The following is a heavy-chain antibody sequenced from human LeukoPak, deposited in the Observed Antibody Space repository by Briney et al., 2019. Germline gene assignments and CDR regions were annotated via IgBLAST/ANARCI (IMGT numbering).Heavy chain of an antibody. CDR3: AREEFYSGSYYGLYYFDY. V-gene: IGHV1-18*01. CDR2: ISAYNGNT. CDR1: GYTFTSYG. D-gene: IGHD1-26*01. Sequence: ASVKVSCEASGYTFTSYGISWVRQAPGQGLEWMGWISAYNGNTNYAQKLQGRVTMTTDTSTSTAYMELRSLRSDDTAVYYCAREEFYSGSYYGLYYFDYWGQGTLVTVSS. J-gene: IGHJ4*02.